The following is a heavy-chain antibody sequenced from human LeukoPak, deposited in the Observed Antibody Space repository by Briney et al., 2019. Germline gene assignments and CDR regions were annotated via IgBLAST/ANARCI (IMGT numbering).Heavy chain of an antibody. V-gene: IGHV3-23*01. CDR2: ISGSGDST. Sequence: GGSLRLSCAASGFTFSSYAMSWVRQAPGKGLEWASAISGSGDSTYYADSVKGRFTISRDNSKNTLYLQMNSLRAEDTAVYYCAKDFVRYNIQFDYWGQGALVTVSS. CDR1: GFTFSSYA. D-gene: IGHD1-1*01. J-gene: IGHJ4*02. CDR3: AKDFVRYNIQFDY.